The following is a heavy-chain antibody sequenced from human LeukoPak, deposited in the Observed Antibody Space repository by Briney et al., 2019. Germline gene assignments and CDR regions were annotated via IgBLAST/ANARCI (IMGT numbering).Heavy chain of an antibody. D-gene: IGHD2-15*01. Sequence: GSLRLSCAASGFPVSDNYMSWFRPAPGKGLEWLSVIDSGGNTIYADSVRGRFTISRDNSKNTLHLQMDSLTIEDSALYYCARDHVVASGAVAYWGQGTLVTVSS. J-gene: IGHJ4*02. V-gene: IGHV3-53*01. CDR2: IDSGGNT. CDR3: ARDHVVASGAVAY. CDR1: GFPVSDNY.